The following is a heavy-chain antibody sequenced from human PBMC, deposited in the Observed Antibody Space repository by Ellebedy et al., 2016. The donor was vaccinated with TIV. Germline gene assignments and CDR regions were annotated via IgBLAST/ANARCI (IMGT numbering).Heavy chain of an antibody. CDR2: IKQDGSQK. J-gene: IGHJ6*02. CDR1: GFTFSTSW. CDR3: ARGGLYYYNGLDV. V-gene: IGHV3-7*03. D-gene: IGHD3-10*01. Sequence: GESLKISCAVSGFTFSTSWMNWVRQAPGKGLEWVANIKQDGSQKYYVDSVKGRFTISRDNAKNSLYLQMNSLRAEDTAVYYCARGGLYYYNGLDVWGQGTTVTVSS.